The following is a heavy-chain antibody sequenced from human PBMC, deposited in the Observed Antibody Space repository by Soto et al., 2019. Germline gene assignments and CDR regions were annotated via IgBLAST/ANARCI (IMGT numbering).Heavy chain of an antibody. D-gene: IGHD2-15*01. CDR3: ARGLGAGWFDS. Sequence: GGSLRLSCVASGLTFPSFGMHWVRQVPGKGLEWVAFIWFDGSQKFYAESVEGRFAISRDNSKNTLYLQMNNLRVEDTAVFHCARGLGAGWFDSWGRGTQVTVPQ. CDR2: IWFDGSQK. J-gene: IGHJ5*01. CDR1: GLTFPSFG. V-gene: IGHV3-33*01.